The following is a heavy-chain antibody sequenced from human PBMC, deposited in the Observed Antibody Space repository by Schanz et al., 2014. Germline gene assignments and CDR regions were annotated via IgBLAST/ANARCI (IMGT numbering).Heavy chain of an antibody. J-gene: IGHJ6*02. CDR2: NSGSGNEI. D-gene: IGHD1-20*01. Sequence: LQLVESGGGVVQPGGSLKLSCAASGFTFSAYGMHWVRQAPGKGLEWVSGNSGSGNEINNADSVKGCFTISRDNATNARFMLMSSLRAEDSAAYYCARDRWAITGRGSHHYYHGMDVWGQGTTVTVSS. CDR3: ARDRWAITGRGSHHYYHGMDV. CDR1: GFTFSAYG. V-gene: IGHV3-21*05.